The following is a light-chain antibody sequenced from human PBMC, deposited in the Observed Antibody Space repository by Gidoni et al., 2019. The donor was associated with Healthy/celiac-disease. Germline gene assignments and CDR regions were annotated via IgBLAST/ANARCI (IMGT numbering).Light chain of an antibody. Sequence: QSALTQPASVSGSPGQSVTIPCTGTSSDVGCYNYVSWYQQHPGKAPKLSIYDVSNRPAGVSNRFSGSKSGNTASLTISGLQAEDEADYYCSSYTSSSTLVVFGGGTKLTVL. CDR1: SSDVGCYNY. CDR3: SSYTSSSTLVV. CDR2: DVS. V-gene: IGLV2-14*01. J-gene: IGLJ2*01.